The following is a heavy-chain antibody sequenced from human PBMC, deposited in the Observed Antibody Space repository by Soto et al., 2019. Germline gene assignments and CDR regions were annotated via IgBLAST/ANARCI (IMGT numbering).Heavy chain of an antibody. CDR3: ARLINFWSGYYFYYYGMDV. V-gene: IGHV4-34*01. CDR2: INHSGST. Sequence: SETLSLTCAVYGGSFSGYYWSWIRQPPGKGLEWIGEINHSGSTNYNPSLKSRVTISVDTSKNQFSLKLSSVTAADTAVYYCARLINFWSGYYFYYYGMDVWGQGTTVT. J-gene: IGHJ6*02. CDR1: GGSFSGYY. D-gene: IGHD3-3*01.